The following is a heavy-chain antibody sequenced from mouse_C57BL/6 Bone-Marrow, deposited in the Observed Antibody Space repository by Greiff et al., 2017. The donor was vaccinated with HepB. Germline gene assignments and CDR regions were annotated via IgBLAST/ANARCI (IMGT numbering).Heavy chain of an antibody. V-gene: IGHV8-8*01. Sequence: QVQLKESGPGILQPSQTLSLTCSFSGFSLSTFGMGVGWIRQPSGKGLEWLAHIWWDDDKYYNPALKSRLTISKDTSKNQVFLKIANVDTTDTATYYCARKGLYYEYEGFAYWGQGTLVTVSA. CDR2: IWWDDDK. CDR3: ARKGLYYEYEGFAY. J-gene: IGHJ3*01. CDR1: GFSLSTFGMG. D-gene: IGHD2-4*01.